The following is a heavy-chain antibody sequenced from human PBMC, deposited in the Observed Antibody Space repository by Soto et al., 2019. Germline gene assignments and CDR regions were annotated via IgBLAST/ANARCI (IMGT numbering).Heavy chain of an antibody. J-gene: IGHJ4*02. CDR2: ISWNSGSI. Sequence: EVQLVESGGGLVQPGRSPRLSCAASGFTFDDYAMHWVRQAPGKGLEWVSGISWNSGSIGYADSVKGRFTISRDNAKNSLYLQMNSLRAEDTALYYCAKDSGYYYGSGRLDYWGQGTLVTVSS. CDR3: AKDSGYYYGSGRLDY. D-gene: IGHD3-10*01. CDR1: GFTFDDYA. V-gene: IGHV3-9*01.